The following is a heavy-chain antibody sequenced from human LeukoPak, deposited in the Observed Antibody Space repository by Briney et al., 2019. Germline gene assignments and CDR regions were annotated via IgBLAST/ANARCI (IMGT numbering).Heavy chain of an antibody. Sequence: ASVKVSCKASGYTFTGYYMHWVRQAPGQGLEWMGWINPNSGGTKYAQKFQGRVTMTRDTSISTAYMELSSLRSEDTAVYYCARGAEYGDYGYWGQGTLVTVSS. D-gene: IGHD4-17*01. CDR1: GYTFTGYY. J-gene: IGHJ4*02. CDR3: ARGAEYGDYGY. CDR2: INPNSGGT. V-gene: IGHV1-2*02.